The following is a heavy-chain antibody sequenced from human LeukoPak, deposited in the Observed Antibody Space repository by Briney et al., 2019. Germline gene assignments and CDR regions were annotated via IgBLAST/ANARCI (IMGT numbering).Heavy chain of an antibody. Sequence: GGSLRLSCAASGFTFSSYWMSWVRQAPGKGLEWVANIKQDGSEKYYVDSVKGRFTISRDNAKNSLYLQMNSLRAEDTAVYYCAREWLRLPFFAFDIWGQGTMVTVSS. J-gene: IGHJ3*02. D-gene: IGHD5-12*01. CDR3: AREWLRLPFFAFDI. V-gene: IGHV3-7*01. CDR1: GFTFSSYW. CDR2: IKQDGSEK.